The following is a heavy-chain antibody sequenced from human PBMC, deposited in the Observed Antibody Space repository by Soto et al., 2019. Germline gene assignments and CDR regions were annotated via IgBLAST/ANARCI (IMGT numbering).Heavy chain of an antibody. D-gene: IGHD5-12*01. V-gene: IGHV4-34*01. CDR1: GGSFSGYY. J-gene: IGHJ3*02. CDR2: INHSGTT. CDR3: ASMANDAFDI. Sequence: PSETLSLTCAVYGGSFSGYYWSWIRQPPGRRLEWIGEINHSGTTNNNPSLKSRVTISVDTSKNQFSLKVSSVTAADTAVYYCASMANDAFDIWGQGTMVTVSS.